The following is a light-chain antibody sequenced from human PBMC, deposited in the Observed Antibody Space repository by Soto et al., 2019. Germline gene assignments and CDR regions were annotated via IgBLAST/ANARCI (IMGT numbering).Light chain of an antibody. CDR3: QQFDNPPIT. CDR2: DAS. Sequence: DIQMTQSPSSLSASVGDRVTITCKASQNINKYLNWYQQKPGRAPKLLIYDASNLEAGVPSRFSGSGSGTDFTFTISSLQPEDIATYFCQQFDNPPITFGHGTRLEIK. V-gene: IGKV1-33*01. CDR1: QNINKY. J-gene: IGKJ5*01.